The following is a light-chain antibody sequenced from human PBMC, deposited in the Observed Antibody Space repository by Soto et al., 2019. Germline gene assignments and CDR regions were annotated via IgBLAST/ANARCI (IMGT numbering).Light chain of an antibody. CDR3: QQYYSYPWT. Sequence: AIRMTQSPSSFSASTGDRVTITCRASQGISSYIAWYQQKPGKAPKLLIYAASTLQSGVPSRFSGSGSGTDFTLTISSLQSEDFATYYCQQYYSYPWTFGQGTKVEIK. J-gene: IGKJ1*01. CDR2: AAS. V-gene: IGKV1-8*01. CDR1: QGISSY.